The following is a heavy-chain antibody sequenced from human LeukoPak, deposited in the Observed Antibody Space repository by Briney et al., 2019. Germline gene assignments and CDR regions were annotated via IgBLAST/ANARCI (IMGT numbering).Heavy chain of an antibody. V-gene: IGHV3-7*05. J-gene: IGHJ3*02. CDR2: IKEDGSEK. CDR3: ARRVRGFDAFDI. Sequence: LSGGSLRPSCAASGFTFGHYWMSWVRQAPGKGLEWVASIKEDGSEKYYVDSVKGRFTISRDNAKNSLYLQMNSLRAEDTAVYYCARRVRGFDAFDIWGQGTMVTVSS. CDR1: GFTFGHYW.